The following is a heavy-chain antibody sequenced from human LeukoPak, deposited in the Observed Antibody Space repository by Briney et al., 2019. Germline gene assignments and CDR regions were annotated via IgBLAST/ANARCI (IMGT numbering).Heavy chain of an antibody. D-gene: IGHD6-19*01. CDR3: ARDRLERVVAGTDDC. CDR2: IRYDGSNK. J-gene: IGHJ4*02. CDR1: GFTFSSYG. Sequence: PGGSLRLSCAASGFTFSSYGMHWVRQAPGKGLEWVAFIRYDGSNKYYADSVKGRFTISRDNAKNSLYLQMNSLRAEDTAVYYCARDRLERVVAGTDDCWGQGTLVTVSS. V-gene: IGHV3-30*02.